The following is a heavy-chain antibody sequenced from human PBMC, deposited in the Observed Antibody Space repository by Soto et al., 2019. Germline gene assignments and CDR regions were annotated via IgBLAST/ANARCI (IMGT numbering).Heavy chain of an antibody. V-gene: IGHV3-23*01. CDR3: AKDSPYYTTSPFYFDS. CDR1: GFDFNKYA. Sequence: GGSLRLSCAAFGFDFNKYAMTWVRQAPGKGLQWVSSITSNGDSTYYADSVKGRFTTSRDNSKNTLYLQMNSLRADDTAVFYCAKDSPYYTTSPFYFDSCGQGTLVTVYS. D-gene: IGHD3-3*01. CDR2: ITSNGDST. J-gene: IGHJ4*02.